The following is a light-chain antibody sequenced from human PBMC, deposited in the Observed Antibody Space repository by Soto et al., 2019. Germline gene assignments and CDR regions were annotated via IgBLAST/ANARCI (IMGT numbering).Light chain of an antibody. Sequence: DVVMTQSPLSLPVTLGQPASISCRSSQSLLYSDGNTYLTWFQQRPGQSPRRLIYKISNRDSGVPDRFSGGESGTDFTLKISRVEAEDVGVYYCMQGTHWPYTFGQGTKLEIK. CDR1: QSLLYSDGNTY. CDR2: KIS. V-gene: IGKV2-30*01. CDR3: MQGTHWPYT. J-gene: IGKJ2*01.